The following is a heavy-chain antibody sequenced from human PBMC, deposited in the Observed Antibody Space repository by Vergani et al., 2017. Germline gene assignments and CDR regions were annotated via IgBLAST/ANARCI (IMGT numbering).Heavy chain of an antibody. CDR2: IYHSGST. Sequence: QVQLQESGPGLVKPSETLSLTCAVSGYSISSGYYWGWIRQPPGKGLEWIGSIYHSGSTYYNPSLKSRVTISVDTSKNQFSLKLSSVTAADTAVYYCARGEGELPPDYWGQGTLVTVSS. V-gene: IGHV4-38-2*01. J-gene: IGHJ4*02. CDR3: ARGEGELPPDY. CDR1: GYSISSGYY. D-gene: IGHD2-15*01.